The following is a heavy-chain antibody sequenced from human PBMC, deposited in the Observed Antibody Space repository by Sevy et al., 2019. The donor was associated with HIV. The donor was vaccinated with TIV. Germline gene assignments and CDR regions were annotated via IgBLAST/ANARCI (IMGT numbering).Heavy chain of an antibody. CDR3: ARDGRGISAFDI. J-gene: IGHJ3*02. CDR1: EFTFSSHA. D-gene: IGHD3-3*02. CDR2: ISGNGENT. V-gene: IGHV3-23*01. Sequence: GSMRLSCAASEFTFSSHAVSWVHQAPGKGLEWVSAISGNGENTHYADSVRGRFTISRDNFKNTLYLHMSTLRAEDTALYYCARDGRGISAFDIWGQGTMVTVSS.